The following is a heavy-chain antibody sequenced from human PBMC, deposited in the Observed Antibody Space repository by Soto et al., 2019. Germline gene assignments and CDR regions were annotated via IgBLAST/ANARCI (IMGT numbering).Heavy chain of an antibody. D-gene: IGHD2-2*01. CDR1: GYTFTSYY. J-gene: IGHJ6*02. Sequence: AAVNVSCKASGYTFTSYYMHWVQPAPGQGLEWMGIINPSGGSTSYAQKFQGRVTMTRDTSTSTVYMELSSLRSDDTAVYHCARATMYQPPPKSLYYGMDVWGQGTTVTVSS. V-gene: IGHV1-46*01. CDR2: INPSGGST. CDR3: ARATMYQPPPKSLYYGMDV.